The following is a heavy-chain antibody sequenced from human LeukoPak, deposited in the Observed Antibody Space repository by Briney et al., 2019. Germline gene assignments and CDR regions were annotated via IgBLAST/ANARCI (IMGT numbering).Heavy chain of an antibody. CDR2: ISSSGSTI. V-gene: IGHV3-11*01. CDR3: AKDPRGGIAVEYYFDY. D-gene: IGHD6-19*01. J-gene: IGHJ4*02. CDR1: GFTFSDYY. Sequence: PGGSLRLSCAASGFTFSDYYMSWIRQAPGKGLEWVSYISSSGSTIYYADSVKGRFTISRDNAKNSLYLQMNSLRAEDTAVYYCAKDPRGGIAVEYYFDYWGQGTLVTVSS.